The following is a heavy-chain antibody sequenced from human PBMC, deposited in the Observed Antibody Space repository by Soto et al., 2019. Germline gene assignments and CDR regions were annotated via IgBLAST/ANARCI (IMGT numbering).Heavy chain of an antibody. CDR1: GFTFSSYA. J-gene: IGHJ4*02. D-gene: IGHD5-18*01. Sequence: GGSLRLSCAASGFTFSSYAMSWVRQAPGKGLEWVSAISGSGGSTYYADSVKGRFTISRDNSKNTLYLQMNSLRAEDTAVYYCAKDGGSGGLIQLWPFDYWGQGTLVTVSS. V-gene: IGHV3-23*01. CDR3: AKDGGSGGLIQLWPFDY. CDR2: ISGSGGST.